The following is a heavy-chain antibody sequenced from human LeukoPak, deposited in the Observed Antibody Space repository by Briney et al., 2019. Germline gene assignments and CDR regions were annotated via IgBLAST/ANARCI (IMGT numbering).Heavy chain of an antibody. D-gene: IGHD3-10*01. V-gene: IGHV3-23*01. CDR3: AKGPLNYYGSGSYYYY. J-gene: IGHJ4*02. CDR1: GFTFSSYA. Sequence: GGSLRLSCAASGFTFSSYAMSWVRQAPGKGLEWVSAISGSGGSTYYADSVKGRFTISRDNSKNTLYLQMNSLRAEDTAVYYCAKGPLNYYGSGSYYYYWGQGTLVTVSS. CDR2: ISGSGGST.